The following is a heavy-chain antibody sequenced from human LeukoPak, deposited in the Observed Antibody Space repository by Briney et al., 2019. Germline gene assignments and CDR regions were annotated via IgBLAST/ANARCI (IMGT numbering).Heavy chain of an antibody. Sequence: SETLSLTCTVSGGSINNYFWTWFRQPPGKRLEWIGYMSYSGSANYNPSLKSRVTISVDTSKNQFSLKLSSVTAADTAVYYCARGRKVVVDYEPQTFDVWGQGTLVTVSS. CDR3: ARGRKVVVDYEPQTFDV. V-gene: IGHV4-59*01. D-gene: IGHD2-15*01. CDR2: MSYSGSA. CDR1: GGSINNYF. J-gene: IGHJ3*01.